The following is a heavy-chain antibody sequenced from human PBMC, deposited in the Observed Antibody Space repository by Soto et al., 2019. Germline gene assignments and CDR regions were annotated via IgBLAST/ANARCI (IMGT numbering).Heavy chain of an antibody. Sequence: ASVKVSCKASGGTFSSYAISWVRQAPGQGLEWMGGIIPIFGTANYAQKFQGRVTITADESTSTAYMELSSLRSEDTAVYYCARDMVVATILRSYYYYGMDVWGQGTTVTVSS. D-gene: IGHD5-12*01. CDR3: ARDMVVATILRSYYYYGMDV. CDR1: GGTFSSYA. J-gene: IGHJ6*02. CDR2: IIPIFGTA. V-gene: IGHV1-69*13.